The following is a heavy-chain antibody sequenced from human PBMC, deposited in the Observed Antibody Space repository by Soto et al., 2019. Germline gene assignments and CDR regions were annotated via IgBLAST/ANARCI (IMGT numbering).Heavy chain of an antibody. Sequence: SETLSLTCTVSGGSIDSGDYYWSWIRQPPGKGLEWIGYVYYSGTTNYNPFQSRLTLSIDRSKNQFSLKLASMTAADTAVYYCARGGGYDPFDYWGQGTQVTVSS. J-gene: IGHJ4*02. CDR1: GGSIDSGDYY. CDR3: ARGGGYDPFDY. CDR2: VYYSGTT. V-gene: IGHV4-61*08. D-gene: IGHD5-12*01.